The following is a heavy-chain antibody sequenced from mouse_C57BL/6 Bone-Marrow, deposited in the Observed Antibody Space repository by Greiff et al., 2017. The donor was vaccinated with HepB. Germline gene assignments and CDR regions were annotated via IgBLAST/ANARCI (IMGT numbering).Heavy chain of an antibody. CDR1: GFTFSDAW. J-gene: IGHJ3*01. Sequence: EVMLVESGGGLVQPGGSMKLSCAASGFTFSDAWMDWVRQSPEKGLEWVAEIRNKANNHATYYAESVKGRFTISRDDSKSSVYLQMNSLRAEDTGIYYCTSPDSSGWFAYWGQGTLVTVSA. V-gene: IGHV6-6*01. CDR3: TSPDSSGWFAY. CDR2: IRNKANNHAT. D-gene: IGHD3-2*02.